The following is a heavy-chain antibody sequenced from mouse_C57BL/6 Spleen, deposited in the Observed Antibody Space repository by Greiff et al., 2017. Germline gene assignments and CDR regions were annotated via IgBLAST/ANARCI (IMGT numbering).Heavy chain of an antibody. CDR1: GYAFSSSW. CDR2: IYPGDGDT. J-gene: IGHJ4*01. CDR3: ARDYDGYYFYAMDY. V-gene: IGHV1-82*01. D-gene: IGHD2-3*01. Sequence: QVQLQQSGPELVKPGASVKISCKASGYAFSSSWMNWVKQRPGKGLEWIGRIYPGDGDTNYNGKFKGKATLTADKSSSTAYLQLSSLTSEDSAVYFCARDYDGYYFYAMDYWGQGTSVTVSS.